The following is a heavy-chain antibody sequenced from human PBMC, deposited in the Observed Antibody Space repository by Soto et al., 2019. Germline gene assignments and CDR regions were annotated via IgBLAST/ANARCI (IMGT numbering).Heavy chain of an antibody. CDR3: ARDGRGYSYGHGEYYYYGMDV. Sequence: KPXETLSLTCTVSGCSIRSGDYYWSWIRQPPGKGLEWIGYIYYSGSTYYNPSLKSRVTISVDTSNNQFSLKLSSVTAADTAVYYCARDGRGYSYGHGEYYYYGMDVWGQGTTLTVSS. J-gene: IGHJ6*02. CDR1: GCSIRSGDYY. D-gene: IGHD5-18*01. CDR2: IYYSGST. V-gene: IGHV4-30-4*01.